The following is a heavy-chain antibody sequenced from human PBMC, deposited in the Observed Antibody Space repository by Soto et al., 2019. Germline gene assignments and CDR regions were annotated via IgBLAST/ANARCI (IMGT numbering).Heavy chain of an antibody. CDR1: GGSISSSSYY. Sequence: SETLSLTCTLSGGSISSSSYYWGWIRQPPGKGLERFGSIYYSGSTYYNPSLKSRVTISVDTSKKQFSLKLSSVTAADTAVYYCARHRRTTIFGVVTTPSYYFDYWGQGTLVTVS. V-gene: IGHV4-39*01. J-gene: IGHJ4*02. CDR3: ARHRRTTIFGVVTTPSYYFDY. D-gene: IGHD3-3*01. CDR2: IYYSGST.